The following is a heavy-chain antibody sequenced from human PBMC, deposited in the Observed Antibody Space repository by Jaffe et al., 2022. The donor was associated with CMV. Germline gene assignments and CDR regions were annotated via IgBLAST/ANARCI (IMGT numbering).Heavy chain of an antibody. CDR1: GFSFSNHE. Sequence: EVQLVESGGGLVQPGGSLRLSCAASGFSFSNHEMNWVRQAPGKGLEWVSYISTSSNTIYYLDSVEGRFTISRDNAKDSLYLQMNRLRVEDTGVYYCARRSTTSTFHLDYWGQGILVTVS. J-gene: IGHJ4*02. CDR2: ISTSSNTI. V-gene: IGHV3-48*03. D-gene: IGHD2-2*01. CDR3: ARRSTTSTFHLDY.